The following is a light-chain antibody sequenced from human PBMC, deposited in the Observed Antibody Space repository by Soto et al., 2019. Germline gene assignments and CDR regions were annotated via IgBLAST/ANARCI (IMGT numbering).Light chain of an antibody. CDR1: QDIKNY. Sequence: DIQMTQSPSSLSASVGDRVTITCQASQDIKNYLNWYQQKSGKAPKLLIYDASDLETGVPSRFSGSGSGTEFTLTISSLQSADFAVYFCQQYNDWPSYTFGQGTKLEI. CDR2: DAS. V-gene: IGKV1-33*01. CDR3: QQYNDWPSYT. J-gene: IGKJ2*01.